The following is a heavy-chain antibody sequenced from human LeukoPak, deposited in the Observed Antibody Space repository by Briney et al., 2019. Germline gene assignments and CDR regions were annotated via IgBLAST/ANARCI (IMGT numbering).Heavy chain of an antibody. J-gene: IGHJ4*02. CDR2: IYYSGST. D-gene: IGHD1-26*01. V-gene: IGHV4-59*01. CDR1: GGSISSYY. CDR3: ARGVEAWELLSYYFAY. Sequence: SETLSLTCTVSGGSISSYYLSWIRQPPGKGLEWMGYIYYSGSTNYNPSLKSRVTISVDTSKNQFSLKLSSVTAADTAVYYCARGVEAWELLSYYFAYWGQGTLVTVSS.